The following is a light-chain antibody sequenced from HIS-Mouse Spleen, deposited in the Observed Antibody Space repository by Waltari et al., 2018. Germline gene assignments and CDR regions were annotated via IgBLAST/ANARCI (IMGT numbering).Light chain of an antibody. J-gene: IGLJ3*02. V-gene: IGLV2-23*03. Sequence: QSALTQPASVSGSPGQSITISCTGTSSDVGSYNLVSWYQQHPGKAPKLMIYEGSKRPSGFSNRFSGSKSGNTASLTISWLQAEDEADYYCCSYAGSTTFGVFDGATKLTVL. CDR2: EGS. CDR1: SSDVGSYNL. CDR3: CSYAGSTTFGV.